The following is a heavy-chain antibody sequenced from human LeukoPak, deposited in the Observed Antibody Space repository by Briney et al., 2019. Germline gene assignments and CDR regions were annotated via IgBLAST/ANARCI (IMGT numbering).Heavy chain of an antibody. J-gene: IGHJ2*01. CDR2: IYHSGST. CDR1: GGSISISNSNW. CDR3: ARDLHGGNSFTSDWYFDL. V-gene: IGHV4-4*02. D-gene: IGHD4-23*01. Sequence: SETLSLTCTVSGGSISISNSNWWSWVRQPPGKGLEWIGEIYHSGSTNYNPSLKSRVAISVDKSKNQFSLKLSSVTAADTAVYYCARDLHGGNSFTSDWYFDLWGRGTLVTVSS.